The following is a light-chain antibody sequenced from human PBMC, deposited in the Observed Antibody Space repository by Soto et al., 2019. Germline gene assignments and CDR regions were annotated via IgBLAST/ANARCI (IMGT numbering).Light chain of an antibody. J-gene: IGKJ2*01. Sequence: EIVVTQSPGTLSLSPGERATLSCRASQSVSSRYLAWYQQKPCQAPRLLIYGESRRATGIPDRFSGSGSGTDFSLTISRLEPEDFAVYDCQQYGSSPRYTVGQGTQLEIK. V-gene: IGKV3-20*01. CDR2: GES. CDR1: QSVSSRY. CDR3: QQYGSSPRYT.